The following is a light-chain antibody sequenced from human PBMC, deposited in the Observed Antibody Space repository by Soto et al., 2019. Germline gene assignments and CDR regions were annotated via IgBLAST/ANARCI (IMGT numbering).Light chain of an antibody. CDR1: QSISRY. J-gene: IGKJ1*01. CDR2: GAS. CDR3: LQNHNYPRT. V-gene: IGKV1-6*01. Sequence: IQMTQSPSTLSGSVGDRVTITCRASQSISRYLNWYQQKPGKAPKLLISGASRLQSGVPSRFSGSGSGAAFTLTITSLRPEDSATYYCLQNHNYPRTFGQGTKVDIK.